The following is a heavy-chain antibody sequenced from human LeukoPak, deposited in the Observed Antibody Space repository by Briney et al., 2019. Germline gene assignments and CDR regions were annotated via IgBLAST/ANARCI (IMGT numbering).Heavy chain of an antibody. V-gene: IGHV1-18*01. CDR2: ISANNGNT. CDR1: GYTFTSYG. CDR3: ARGAVVEPAATDEYFQH. J-gene: IGHJ1*01. D-gene: IGHD2-2*01. Sequence: ASVKVSCKASGYTFTSYGISWVRQAPGQGLEWMGWISANNGNTNYAQKFQGRVTMTRDTSTSTVYMELSSRRSGDTAVYYCARGAVVEPAATDEYFQHWGQGTLVTVSS.